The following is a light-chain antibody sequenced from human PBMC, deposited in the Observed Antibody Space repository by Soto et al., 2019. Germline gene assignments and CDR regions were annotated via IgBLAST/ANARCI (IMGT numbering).Light chain of an antibody. J-gene: IGKJ2*01. CDR3: QQYGTSPYT. V-gene: IGKV3-20*01. CDR2: GAV. CDR1: QSVRGDY. Sequence: IVLTQTPGTLSLSPGERASLSCRASQSVRGDYLAWYQQKSGQAPRLLIYGAVRRATGVPDRFSGSGSGTDFAFVITELEPEDFAVYYCQQYGTSPYTFGPGPSWRS.